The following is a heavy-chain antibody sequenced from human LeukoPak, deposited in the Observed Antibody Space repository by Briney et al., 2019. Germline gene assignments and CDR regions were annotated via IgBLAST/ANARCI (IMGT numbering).Heavy chain of an antibody. CDR2: FDPEDGET. D-gene: IGHD5-12*01. CDR1: GYTLTELS. V-gene: IGHV1-24*01. Sequence: ASVKVSCKVSGYTLTELSMHWVRQAPGKGLEWMGGFDPEDGETIYAQKFQGRVTMTTDTSTSTAYMELRSLRSDDTAVYYCARDGQWLRSFDYWGQGTLVTVSS. CDR3: ARDGQWLRSFDY. J-gene: IGHJ4*02.